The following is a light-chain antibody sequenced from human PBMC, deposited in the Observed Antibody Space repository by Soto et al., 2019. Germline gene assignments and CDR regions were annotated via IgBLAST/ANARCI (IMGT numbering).Light chain of an antibody. Sequence: QSALTQPPSASGSPGQSVTISCAGTSSDIGAYDYVSWYQQHPGKDPKLIIYEVNKRPSGVPDRFSGSKSGNTASLTVSGLQTEDEAEYYCASYAGLFGGGTKVTVL. V-gene: IGLV2-8*01. J-gene: IGLJ2*01. CDR1: SSDIGAYDY. CDR3: ASYAGL. CDR2: EVN.